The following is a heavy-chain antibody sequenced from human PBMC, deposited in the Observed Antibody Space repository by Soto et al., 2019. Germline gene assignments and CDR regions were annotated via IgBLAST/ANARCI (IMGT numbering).Heavy chain of an antibody. D-gene: IGHD6-19*01. J-gene: IGHJ6*02. Sequence: QVQLVESGGGVVQPGRSLRLSCAASGFTFSTYGMHWVRQAPGKGLEWVAVIWFDGSNKYYADSVKGRFTISRVNSNNTLFLQMNSLRAEDTAVYYCAKDQLGGWDYYYYYYGMDVWGQGTTVTVSS. CDR2: IWFDGSNK. CDR3: AKDQLGGWDYYYYYYGMDV. V-gene: IGHV3-33*06. CDR1: GFTFSTYG.